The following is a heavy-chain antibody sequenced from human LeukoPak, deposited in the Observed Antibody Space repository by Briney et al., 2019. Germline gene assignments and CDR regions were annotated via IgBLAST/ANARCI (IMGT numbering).Heavy chain of an antibody. CDR2: ISFDGGSR. CDR1: GFSLSGSA. CDR3: ARGLGGTGPDAFDI. V-gene: IGHV3-30-3*01. D-gene: IGHD1-1*01. Sequence: AGGSLRLSCAASGFSLSGSAVHWVRQAPGKGLEWVAVISFDGGSRYYAESVKNRFTISRDNSKNTLYVEMNSLRAEDMAVYYCARGLGGTGPDAFDIWGQGTVVTVSA. J-gene: IGHJ3*02.